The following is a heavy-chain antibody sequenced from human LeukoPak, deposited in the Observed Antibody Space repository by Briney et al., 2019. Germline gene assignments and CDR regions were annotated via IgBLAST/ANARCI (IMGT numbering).Heavy chain of an antibody. CDR3: ASTVTTNFDY. Sequence: SETLSLTCAVYGGSFSGYYWSWIRQPPGKGLEWIGEINHSRSTNYNPSLKSRVTISVDTSKNQFSLKLSSVTAADTAVYYCASTVTTNFDYWGQGTLVTVSS. CDR1: GGSFSGYY. CDR2: INHSRST. V-gene: IGHV4-34*01. D-gene: IGHD4-11*01. J-gene: IGHJ4*02.